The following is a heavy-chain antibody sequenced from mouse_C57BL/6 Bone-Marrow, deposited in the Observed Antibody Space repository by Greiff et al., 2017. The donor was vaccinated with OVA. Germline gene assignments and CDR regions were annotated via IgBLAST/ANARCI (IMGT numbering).Heavy chain of an antibody. V-gene: IGHV1-61*01. CDR1: GYTFTSYW. CDR2: IYPSDSET. CDR3: ARSRNPYAMDY. J-gene: IGHJ4*01. Sequence: VQLQQPGAELVRPGSSVKLSCKASGYTFTSYWMDWVKQRPGQGLEWIGNIYPSDSETHYNQKFKDKATLTVDKSSSTAYMQLSSLTSEDSAVYYCARSRNPYAMDYWGQGTSVTVSS.